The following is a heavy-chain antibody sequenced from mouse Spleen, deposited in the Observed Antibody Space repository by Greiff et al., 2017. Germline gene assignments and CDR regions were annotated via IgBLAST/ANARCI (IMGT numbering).Heavy chain of an antibody. Sequence: EVKLVESGAELVKPGASVKLSCTASGFNIKDYYMHWVKQRTEQGLEWIGRIDPEDGETKYAPKFQGKATITADTSSNTAYLQLSSLTSEDTAVYYCARPANWDEGAYGYWGQGTTLTVSS. CDR2: IDPEDGET. D-gene: IGHD4-1*01. CDR3: ARPANWDEGAYGY. V-gene: IGHV14-2*01. J-gene: IGHJ2*01. CDR1: GFNIKDYY.